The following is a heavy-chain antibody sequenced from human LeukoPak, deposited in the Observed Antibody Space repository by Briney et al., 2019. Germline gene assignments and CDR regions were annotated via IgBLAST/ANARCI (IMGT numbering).Heavy chain of an antibody. CDR3: ANLVEQLVIDY. Sequence: GGSLRLSCAASGFAFSSYAMSWVRQAPGKGLEWVSAISGSGGSTYYADSVKGRFTISRDNSKNTLYLQMNSLRAEDTAVYYCANLVEQLVIDYWGQGTLVTVSS. V-gene: IGHV3-23*01. J-gene: IGHJ4*02. CDR2: ISGSGGST. D-gene: IGHD6-6*01. CDR1: GFAFSSYA.